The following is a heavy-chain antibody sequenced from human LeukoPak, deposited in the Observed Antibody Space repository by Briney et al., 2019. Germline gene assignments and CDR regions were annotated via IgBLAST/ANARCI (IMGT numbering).Heavy chain of an antibody. J-gene: IGHJ6*02. D-gene: IGHD6-6*01. CDR1: GFTFSSYE. CDR3: ARVAGQLVPRAKVRMSYYYYGMDV. V-gene: IGHV3-48*03. CDR2: ISSSGSTI. Sequence: GGSLRLSCAASGFTFSSYERNWVRQAPGKGLEWVSYISSSGSTIYYADSVKGRFTISRDNAKNSLYLQMNSLRAEDTAVYYCARVAGQLVPRAKVRMSYYYYGMDVWGQGTTVTVSS.